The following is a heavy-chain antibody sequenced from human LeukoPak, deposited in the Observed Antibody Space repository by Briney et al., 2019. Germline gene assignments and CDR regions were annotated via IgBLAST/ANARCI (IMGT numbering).Heavy chain of an antibody. Sequence: GGSLRLSCAASGFTFSSYWMHWVRQAPGKGLVWVSRINSDGNSTNYADSVKGRFTISRDNAKNTLYLQMNSLRAEDTAMYYCARGDDSGYYDYFDYWGQGALVTVSS. D-gene: IGHD3-22*01. CDR3: ARGDDSGYYDYFDY. CDR2: INSDGNST. CDR1: GFTFSSYW. J-gene: IGHJ4*02. V-gene: IGHV3-74*01.